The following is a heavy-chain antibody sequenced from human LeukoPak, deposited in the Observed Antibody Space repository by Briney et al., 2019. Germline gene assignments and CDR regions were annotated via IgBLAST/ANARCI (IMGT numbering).Heavy chain of an antibody. CDR3: ARVDYGDYEKLGWLDP. CDR1: GGSITGYY. J-gene: IGHJ5*02. D-gene: IGHD4-17*01. Sequence: SETLSLTCTVSGGSITGYYWSWIRQPPGKVLEYIGYIYYTGSTNYNPSLKSRVTISVDTSKNQFSLKVSSVSAADTAVYYCARVDYGDYEKLGWLDPWGQGTLVTVSS. CDR2: IYYTGST. V-gene: IGHV4-59*08.